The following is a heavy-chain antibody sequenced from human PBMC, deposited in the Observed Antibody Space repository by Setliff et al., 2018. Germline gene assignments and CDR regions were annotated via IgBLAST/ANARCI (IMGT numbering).Heavy chain of an antibody. Sequence: GGSLRLSCGASGFTYNNDWVSWVRQAPGKELEWLASINPDGSEKYYVDSVKGRFTISRDNAKNSLSLQMNSLRTEDTAVYYCFGAGTCSYWGQGTQVTVSS. CDR3: FGAGTCSY. V-gene: IGHV3-7*01. D-gene: IGHD3-10*01. CDR1: GFTYNNDW. CDR2: INPDGSEK. J-gene: IGHJ4*02.